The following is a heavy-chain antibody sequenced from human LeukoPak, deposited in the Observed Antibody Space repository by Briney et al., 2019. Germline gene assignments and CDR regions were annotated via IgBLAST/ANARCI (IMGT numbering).Heavy chain of an antibody. D-gene: IGHD3-10*01. CDR3: AGSYRVRGHY. CDR2: IYYSGST. J-gene: IGHJ4*02. V-gene: IGHV4-59*08. Sequence: SETLSLTCTVSGGSIGSYYWSWIRQPPGKGLEWIGYIYYSGSTYYNPSLKSRVTISVDTSKNQFSLKLSSVTAADTAVYYCAGSYRVRGHYWGQGTLVTVSS. CDR1: GGSIGSYY.